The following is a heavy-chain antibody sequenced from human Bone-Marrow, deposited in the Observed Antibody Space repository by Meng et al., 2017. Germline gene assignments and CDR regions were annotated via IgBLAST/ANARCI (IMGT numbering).Heavy chain of an antibody. D-gene: IGHD4-17*01. CDR1: GYTFTSYY. V-gene: IGHV1-2*06. CDR2: IDPKNGDT. Sequence: QVQLVKSGAEVKKPGASVKVSCKASGYTFTSYYMHWVRQAPGQGLEWMGRIDPKNGDTHYAQKFQGRVTMTGDTSISTAYMELSGLRSDDTAVYYCARTYGDYCFDYWGQGTLVTVSS. CDR3: ARTYGDYCFDY. J-gene: IGHJ4*02.